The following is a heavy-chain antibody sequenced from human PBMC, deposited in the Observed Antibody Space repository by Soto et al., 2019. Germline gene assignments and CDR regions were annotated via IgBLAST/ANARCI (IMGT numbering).Heavy chain of an antibody. CDR1: GYTFTSYD. CDR2: MNPNSCNT. V-gene: IGHV1-8*01. D-gene: IGHD2-2*01. CDR3: ARCGWIVVVPAANDYYYGMDV. Sequence: ASVKVSCKASGYTFTSYDINWVRQATGQGLEWMGWMNPNSCNTDYAQKFQGRVTMTRNTSISTAYMELSSLRSEDTAEYYCARCGWIVVVPAANDYYYGMDVWGQGTTVTVSS. J-gene: IGHJ6*02.